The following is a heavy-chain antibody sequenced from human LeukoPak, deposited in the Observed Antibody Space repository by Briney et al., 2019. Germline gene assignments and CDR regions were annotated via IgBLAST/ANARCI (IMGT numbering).Heavy chain of an antibody. CDR3: ARPRIVGADDAFDI. J-gene: IGHJ3*02. D-gene: IGHD1-26*01. CDR2: MNPNSGNT. Sequence: ASVKVSCKASGYTFTSYDINWVRQATGQGLEWMGWMNPNSGNTAYAQKFQGRVTIIRNTSISTAYRELSSLTSEDTAVYYCARPRIVGADDAFDIWGQGTMVTVSS. V-gene: IGHV1-8*03. CDR1: GYTFTSYD.